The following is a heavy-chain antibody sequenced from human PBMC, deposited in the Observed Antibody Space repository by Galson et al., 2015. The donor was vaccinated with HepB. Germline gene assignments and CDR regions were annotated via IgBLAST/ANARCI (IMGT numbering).Heavy chain of an antibody. CDR2: IKSNTDGGTI. CDR3: STDTGLWFGEQGY. V-gene: IGHV3-15*01. CDR1: GFIFSNAW. D-gene: IGHD3-10*01. J-gene: IGHJ4*02. Sequence: SLRLSCAASGFIFSNAWMSWVRQAPGKGLEWVGRIKSNTDGGTIDYAAPVKGRFTISRDDSKNTLYLQMNSLKTEDTAVYYCSTDTGLWFGEQGYWGQGTLVTVSS.